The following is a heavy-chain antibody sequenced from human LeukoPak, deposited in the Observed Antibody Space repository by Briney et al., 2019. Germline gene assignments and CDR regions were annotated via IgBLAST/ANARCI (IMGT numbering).Heavy chain of an antibody. CDR2: VSGGGADT. D-gene: IGHD1-14*01. J-gene: IGHJ4*02. Sequence: PGGSLRLSCAASGFTYNNYAMSWVRQVPGKGLEWVSAVSGGGADTFYADSVQGRFTISRDNSRNTLYLQMDSLRVEDTALYYCAKKSGNLYYFDYWGQGTLVTVSS. CDR3: AKKSGNLYYFDY. V-gene: IGHV3-23*01. CDR1: GFTYNNYA.